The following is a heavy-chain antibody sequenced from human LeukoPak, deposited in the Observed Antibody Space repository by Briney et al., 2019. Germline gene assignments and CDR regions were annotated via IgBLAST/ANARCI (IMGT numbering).Heavy chain of an antibody. D-gene: IGHD2-21*02. CDR1: GYTFTSYY. CDR2: INPSGGST. V-gene: IGHV1-46*01. J-gene: IGHJ3*02. CDR3: ARDRGGDHPLLGAFDI. Sequence: ASVKVSCKASGYTFTSYYMHWVRQAPGQGLEWMGIINPSGGSTSYAQTFQGRVTMTRDTSTSTVYMELSRLRSEDTAVYYCARDRGGDHPLLGAFDIWGQGTMVTVSS.